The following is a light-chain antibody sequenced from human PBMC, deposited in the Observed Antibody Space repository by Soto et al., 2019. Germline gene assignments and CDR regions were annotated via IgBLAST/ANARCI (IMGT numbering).Light chain of an antibody. V-gene: IGLV2-14*01. J-gene: IGLJ3*02. CDR2: EVS. Sequence: QSALTQPASVSGSPGQSITISCTGTSSDVGGFDYVSWYQLHPGKAPKFMIFEVSNRPSGVSDRFSGSKSGNTASLIISGLQAEDEADYYCCSYAGSYTHWVFGGGTKLTVL. CDR1: SSDVGGFDY. CDR3: CSYAGSYTHWV.